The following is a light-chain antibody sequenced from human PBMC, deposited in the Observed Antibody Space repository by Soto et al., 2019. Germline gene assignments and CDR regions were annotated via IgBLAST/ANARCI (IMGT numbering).Light chain of an antibody. CDR2: KAS. CDR3: QQYNSYPYT. CDR1: QSISSW. J-gene: IGKJ2*01. Sequence: DLQMTQSPSTLSASVGDRVTITCRARQSISSWLAWYQQKPGKAPKLLIYKASSLESGVPSRFSDSGSGTEFTLTISSLQPDDLATYYCQQYNSYPYTFGQGTKLEIK. V-gene: IGKV1-5*03.